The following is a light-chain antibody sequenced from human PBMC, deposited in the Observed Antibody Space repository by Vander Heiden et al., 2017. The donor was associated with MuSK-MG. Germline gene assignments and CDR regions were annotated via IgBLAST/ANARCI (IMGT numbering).Light chain of an antibody. Sequence: DIQMTQSPSSLSASVGDRVTITCRASQSISSYLNWYQQKPGKSPKLLIYAASSLPSGVPSRFSGSGSGTDFTLTISSLQPEDFAAYYCQQADSTPAGTFGQGTKVEIK. CDR2: AAS. V-gene: IGKV1-39*01. CDR3: QQADSTPAGT. CDR1: QSISSY. J-gene: IGKJ2*02.